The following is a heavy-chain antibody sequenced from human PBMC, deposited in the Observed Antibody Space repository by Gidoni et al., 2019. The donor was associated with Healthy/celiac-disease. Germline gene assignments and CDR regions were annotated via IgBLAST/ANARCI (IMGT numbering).Heavy chain of an antibody. V-gene: IGHV3-21*01. CDR3: AREGRIVVVAATLFDY. CDR2: ISSSSSYI. J-gene: IGHJ4*02. D-gene: IGHD2-15*01. CDR1: AFTFSGYS. Sequence: EVQLVESGGGLVKPGGSLRLSCAAPAFTFSGYSMNWVRQDPGKGLGWVSSISSSSSYIYYADSVKGRFTISRDNAKNSLYLQMNSLRAEDTAVYYCAREGRIVVVAATLFDYWGQGTLVTVSS.